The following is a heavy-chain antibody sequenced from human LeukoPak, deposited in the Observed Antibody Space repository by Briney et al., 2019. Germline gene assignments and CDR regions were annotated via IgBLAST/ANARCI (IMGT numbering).Heavy chain of an antibody. J-gene: IGHJ4*02. CDR3: AHPVTQWTPGVDY. Sequence: GGSLRLSCAASGFTFSSYAMSWVRQAPGKGLEWVSAISGSGGSTYYADYVKGRFTISRDNSKNTLYLQMNSLRAEDTAVYCCAHPVTQWTPGVDYWGQGTLVTVSS. V-gene: IGHV3-23*01. CDR1: GFTFSSYA. CDR2: ISGSGGST. D-gene: IGHD2-8*01.